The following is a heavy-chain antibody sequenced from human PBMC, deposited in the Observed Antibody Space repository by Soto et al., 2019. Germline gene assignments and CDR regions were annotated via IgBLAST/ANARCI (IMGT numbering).Heavy chain of an antibody. Sequence: QVQLVESGGGVVQPGRSLRLTCAASGFIFSGSGMHWVRQAPGKGLEWVALVSNDGIRKYYGDSVKGRFTISRDNAENTLYLQMNSLRAEVTAVYYCARWVGGSMYDNSGKYDSWGQGTLVTVSS. CDR2: VSNDGIRK. D-gene: IGHD3-22*01. V-gene: IGHV3-30*03. J-gene: IGHJ5*01. CDR1: GFIFSGSG. CDR3: ARWVGGSMYDNSGKYDS.